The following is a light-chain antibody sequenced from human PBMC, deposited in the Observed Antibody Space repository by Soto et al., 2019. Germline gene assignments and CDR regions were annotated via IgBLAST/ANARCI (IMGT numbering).Light chain of an antibody. Sequence: EIVLTQSPGTLSLSPGERATLSCRASQSVSRSSLAWYQQRPGQAPRLLIFGASSRAAGIPDRFSGSGSATDFTLTISRLEPEDSAVYHCQQYGDPPPYSFGQGTKLEI. CDR2: GAS. CDR1: QSVSRSS. J-gene: IGKJ2*03. CDR3: QQYGDPPPYS. V-gene: IGKV3-20*01.